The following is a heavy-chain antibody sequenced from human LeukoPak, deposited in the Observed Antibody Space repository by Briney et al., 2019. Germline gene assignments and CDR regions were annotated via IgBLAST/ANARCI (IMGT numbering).Heavy chain of an antibody. D-gene: IGHD3-16*01. CDR1: GGSFSNSDYY. J-gene: IGHJ5*02. CDR3: ARATRLGERMGGFGP. V-gene: IGHV4-31*03. CDR2: ISNSGAT. Sequence: SQTLSLTCTVSGGSFSNSDYYWGWIRQHPGKGLEWIGYISNSGATYYNPSVKSRVIISAETSKKQFSLNLRSVSDADTATYYCARATRLGERMGGFGPWGQGALVTVSA.